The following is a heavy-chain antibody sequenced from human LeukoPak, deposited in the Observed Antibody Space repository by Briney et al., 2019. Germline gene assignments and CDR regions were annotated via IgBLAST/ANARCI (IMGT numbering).Heavy chain of an antibody. CDR3: ARVRYSTSWQHDY. J-gene: IGHJ4*02. D-gene: IGHD6-13*01. Sequence: SETLSLTCAVSGGSISSYYWSWIRQPPGKGLEWIGYINYSGSTDYNPSLKSRVIISVDTSKNQFTLKLSSATAADTAVYYCARVRYSTSWQHDYWGQGTLVTVSS. CDR2: INYSGST. CDR1: GGSISSYY. V-gene: IGHV4-59*01.